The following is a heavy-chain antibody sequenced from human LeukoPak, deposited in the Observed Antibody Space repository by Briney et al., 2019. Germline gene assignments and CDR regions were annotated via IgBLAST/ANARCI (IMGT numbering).Heavy chain of an antibody. J-gene: IGHJ4*02. V-gene: IGHV3-23*01. CDR3: AKGWEYSSGFDF. CDR2: LSDSGAFT. Sequence: GGSLRLSCAASGLAFSTYAMSWVRQAPGKGLEWVSSLSDSGAFTYYADSVKGRFTISRDNSKSTLFLQMNSLRAEDTAVYYCAKGWEYSSGFDFWGQGTLVTVSS. D-gene: IGHD6-19*01. CDR1: GLAFSTYA.